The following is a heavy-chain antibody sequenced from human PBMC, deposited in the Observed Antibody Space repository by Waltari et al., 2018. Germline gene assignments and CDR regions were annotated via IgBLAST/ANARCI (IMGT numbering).Heavy chain of an antibody. D-gene: IGHD3-9*01. CDR3: ARDRDLYYDILTGYRPLDY. J-gene: IGHJ4*02. V-gene: IGHV7-4-1*02. CDR2: INTNTGNP. Sequence: QVQLVQSGSELKKPGASVKVSCKASGYTFTSYAMHWVRPAPGQGLEWMGWINTNTGNPTYAPGFTGRFVFSLDTSVSTAYLQISSLKAEDTAVYYCARDRDLYYDILTGYRPLDYWGQGTLVTVSS. CDR1: GYTFTSYA.